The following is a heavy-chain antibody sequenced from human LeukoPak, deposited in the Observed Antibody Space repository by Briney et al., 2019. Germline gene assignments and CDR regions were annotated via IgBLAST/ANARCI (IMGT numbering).Heavy chain of an antibody. CDR2: ISGSGGST. CDR1: GFTFSSYA. CDR3: AKDTSYYDSSGYAI. D-gene: IGHD3-22*01. V-gene: IGHV3-23*01. Sequence: GGSLRLSCAASGFTFSSYAMSWVRQAPGKGLEWVSAISGSGGSTYYADSVKGRITISRDNSKNTLYLQMNSLRAEDTAVYYCAKDTSYYDSSGYAIWGQGTLVTVSS. J-gene: IGHJ4*02.